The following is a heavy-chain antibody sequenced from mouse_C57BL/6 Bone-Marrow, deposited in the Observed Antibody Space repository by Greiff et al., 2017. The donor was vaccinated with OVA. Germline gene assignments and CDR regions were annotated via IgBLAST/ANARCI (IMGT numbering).Heavy chain of an antibody. D-gene: IGHD3-2*02. CDR3: ARADSSGPWCAY. V-gene: IGHV1-76*01. J-gene: IGHJ3*01. Sequence: QVQLKQSGAELVRPGASVKLSCKASGYTFTDYYINWVKQRPGQGLEWIARIYPGSGNTYYNEKFKGKATLTAEKSSSTAYMQLSSLPSEDSAVYFCARADSSGPWCAYWGQGTLVTVSA. CDR2: IYPGSGNT. CDR1: GYTFTDYY.